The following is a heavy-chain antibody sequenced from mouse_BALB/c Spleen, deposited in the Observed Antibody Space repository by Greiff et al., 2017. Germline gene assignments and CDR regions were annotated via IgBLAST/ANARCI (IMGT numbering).Heavy chain of an antibody. V-gene: IGHV14-1*02. CDR3: ASFYYYGSSDY. J-gene: IGHJ2*01. CDR2: IDPENGNT. CDR1: GFNIKDYY. D-gene: IGHD1-1*01. Sequence: EVQLQQSGAELVRPGALVKLSCKASGFNIKDYYMHWVKQRPEQGLEWIGWIDPENGNTIYDPKFQGKASITADTSSNTAYLQLSSLTSEDTAVYYCASFYYYGSSDYWGQGTTLTVSS.